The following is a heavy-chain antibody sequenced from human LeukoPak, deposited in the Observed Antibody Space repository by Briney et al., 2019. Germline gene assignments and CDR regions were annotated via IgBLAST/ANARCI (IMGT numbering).Heavy chain of an antibody. CDR1: GGSLKNYY. J-gene: IGHJ2*01. CDR3: ARLSVDMNTLDWYFDL. CDR2: IYSTGIT. V-gene: IGHV4-4*08. Sequence: SETLSLTCSVSGGSLKNYYWSWIRQPPGKGLKWFGHIYSTGITNYNPSLRSRLAISVDTSKNQFSLKLSSVTAADTALYFCARLSVDMNTLDWYFDLWGRGTLVTVSS. D-gene: IGHD5-24*01.